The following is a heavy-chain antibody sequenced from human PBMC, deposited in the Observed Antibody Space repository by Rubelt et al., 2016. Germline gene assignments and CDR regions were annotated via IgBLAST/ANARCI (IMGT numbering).Heavy chain of an antibody. J-gene: IGHJ3*02. CDR1: GFTFSSYS. CDR2: ISSSSGYI. V-gene: IGHV3-21*01. Sequence: EVQLVESGGGLVKPGGSLRLSCAASGFTFSSYSMNWVRQAPGKGLEWVSSISSSSGYIYYSDSLKGRFTISRDNAKNTLYLQMNSLRAEDTAVYYCARGGLRGVLWFGEFHGDAFDIWGQGTMVTVSS. D-gene: IGHD3-10*01. CDR3: ARGGLRGVLWFGEFHGDAFDI.